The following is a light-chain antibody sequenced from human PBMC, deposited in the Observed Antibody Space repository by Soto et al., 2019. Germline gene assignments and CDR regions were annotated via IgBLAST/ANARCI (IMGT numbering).Light chain of an antibody. V-gene: IGLV1-44*01. Sequence: QSVLTQPPSASGTPGQRGTISCSGSSSDIGSNTVNWYQQLPGTAPKLLIYSNNQRPSGVPDRFSGSKSGTSASLDISGPQLADEPDSSWAAWDESLNGYVVGTGTKVTV. J-gene: IGLJ1*01. CDR3: AAWDESLNGYV. CDR1: SSDIGSNT. CDR2: SNN.